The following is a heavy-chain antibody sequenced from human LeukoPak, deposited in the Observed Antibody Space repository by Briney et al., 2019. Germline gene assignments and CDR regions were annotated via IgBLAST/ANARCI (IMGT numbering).Heavy chain of an antibody. J-gene: IGHJ4*02. CDR2: VSPSHTTR. CDR3: ARDHGGSYPLPYYFDY. CDR1: GYTFRQYS. Sequence: ASVKVSCKASGYTFRQYSISWVRQAPGKGLEWMGWVSPSHTTRVYAQQFQGRVTMTADTNTNTVSMELRSLRSDDTAVYYCARDHGGSYPLPYYFDYWGQGTLVTVSS. V-gene: IGHV1-18*01. D-gene: IGHD1-26*01.